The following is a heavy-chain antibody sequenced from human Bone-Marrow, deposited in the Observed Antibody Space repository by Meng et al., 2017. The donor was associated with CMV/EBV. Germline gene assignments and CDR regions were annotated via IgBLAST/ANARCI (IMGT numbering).Heavy chain of an antibody. CDR1: GYSISSGYY. D-gene: IGHD3-10*01. Sequence: SETLSLTCTVSGYSISSGYYWGWIRQPPGKGLEWIGSIYHSGRTYYNPSLKSRVTISVDTSKNQFALKLSSVTAADTAVYYCARDDKYYYGSGPFDYWGQGTLVTVSS. V-gene: IGHV4-38-2*02. CDR2: IYHSGRT. J-gene: IGHJ4*02. CDR3: ARDDKYYYGSGPFDY.